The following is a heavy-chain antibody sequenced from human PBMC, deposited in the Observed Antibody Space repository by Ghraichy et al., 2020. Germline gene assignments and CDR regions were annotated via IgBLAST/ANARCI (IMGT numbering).Heavy chain of an antibody. V-gene: IGHV4-4*07. J-gene: IGHJ6*02. Sequence: ESLNISCTVSGGSISSYYWSWIRQPAGKGLEWIGRIYTSGSTNYNPSLKSRVTMSVDTSKNQFSLKLSSVTAADTAVYYCAREVYYDSSGYDYYYYGMDVWGQGTTVTVSS. CDR3: AREVYYDSSGYDYYYYGMDV. D-gene: IGHD3-22*01. CDR1: GGSISSYY. CDR2: IYTSGST.